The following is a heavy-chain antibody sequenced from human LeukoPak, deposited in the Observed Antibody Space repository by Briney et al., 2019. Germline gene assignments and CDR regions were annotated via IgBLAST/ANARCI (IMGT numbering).Heavy chain of an antibody. D-gene: IGHD3-10*01. J-gene: IGHJ6*02. CDR1: GYTFTGYY. V-gene: IGHV1-2*02. CDR2: INPNSGGT. Sequence: ASVKVSCKASGYTFTGYYMHWVRQAPGQGLEWMGWINPNSGGTNYAQKFQGRVTMTRDTSISTAYMELSRLRSDDTAVYYCASLWFGELSRYGMDVWGQGTTVTVSS. CDR3: ASLWFGELSRYGMDV.